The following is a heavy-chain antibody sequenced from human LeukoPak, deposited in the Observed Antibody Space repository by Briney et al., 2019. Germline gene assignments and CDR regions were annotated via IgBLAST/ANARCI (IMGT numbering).Heavy chain of an antibody. CDR3: ARRTVTTQFDY. J-gene: IGHJ4*02. CDR2: LYTSGST. V-gene: IGHV4-4*07. CDR1: GGSISYYY. D-gene: IGHD4-17*01. Sequence: SETLSLTCFVTGGSISYYYWSWIRQPAGKGLEWIGRLYTSGSTDYNPSLKSRVTMSVDTSKNHFSLKLRSVTAADTAVYYCARRTVTTQFDYWGQGTLVTVSS.